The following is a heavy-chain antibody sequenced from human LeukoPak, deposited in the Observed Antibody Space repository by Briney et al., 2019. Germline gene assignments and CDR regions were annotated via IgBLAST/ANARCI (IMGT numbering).Heavy chain of an antibody. CDR3: ARDRGSYYYDSSGYYPGDY. D-gene: IGHD3-22*01. Sequence: ASVTVSCKASGYTFSSYYMHWVRQAPGQGLEWMGIINPSGGSTSYAQKFQGRVTMTRDMSTSTVYMELSSLRSEDTAVYYCARDRGSYYYDSSGYYPGDYWGQGTLVTVSS. CDR1: GYTFSSYY. V-gene: IGHV1-46*01. CDR2: INPSGGST. J-gene: IGHJ4*02.